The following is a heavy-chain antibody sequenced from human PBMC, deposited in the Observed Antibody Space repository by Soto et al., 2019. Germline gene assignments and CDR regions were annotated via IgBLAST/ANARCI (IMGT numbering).Heavy chain of an antibody. Sequence: QLQLQESGPGLVKPSETLSLTCTVSDGSISSYYWSWIRQPPGKGLEWIGYVYSNGETSFNPSLKRRVTISVDTSRNRFSLRLNSVTAADTAVYYCARRITGDPHFDLWGRGTLVTVSS. J-gene: IGHJ2*01. CDR1: DGSISSYY. V-gene: IGHV4-59*12. CDR2: VYSNGET. D-gene: IGHD1-20*01. CDR3: ARRITGDPHFDL.